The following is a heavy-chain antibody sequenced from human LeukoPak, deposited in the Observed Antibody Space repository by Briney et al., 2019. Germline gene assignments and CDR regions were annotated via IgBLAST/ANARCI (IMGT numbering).Heavy chain of an antibody. D-gene: IGHD6-19*01. CDR1: GFAFTSQA. CDR2: ISDSGSIT. J-gene: IGHJ4*02. V-gene: IGHV3-23*01. CDR3: AKDARRTSGRYFFEY. Sequence: GGSLRLSCAASGFAFTSQAVGWVRQAPGKGLEWVSVISDSGSITYYADSVKGRFTISRDNSKNTLFLQMNSLRAEDTAVYYCAKDARRTSGRYFFEYWGQGTLVTVSS.